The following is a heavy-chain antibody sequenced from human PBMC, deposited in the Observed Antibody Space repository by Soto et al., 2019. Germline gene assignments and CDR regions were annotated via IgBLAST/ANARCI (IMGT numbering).Heavy chain of an antibody. Sequence: SETLSLTCAVYGGSFGGYYWSWVGQRPGKGLEWIGEINHSGSTNYNPSLKSRVTISVDTSKNQFSLKLSSVTAADTAVYYCARGGSGYYVGYYYYYYMDVWGKGTTVTVSS. CDR1: GGSFGGYY. CDR3: ARGGSGYYVGYYYYYYMDV. V-gene: IGHV4-34*01. CDR2: INHSGST. D-gene: IGHD3-3*01. J-gene: IGHJ6*03.